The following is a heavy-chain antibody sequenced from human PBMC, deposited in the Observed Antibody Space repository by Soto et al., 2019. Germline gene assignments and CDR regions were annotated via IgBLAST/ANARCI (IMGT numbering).Heavy chain of an antibody. D-gene: IGHD6-13*01. CDR1: GYSFTSYW. Sequence: PGESLKISCKGSGYSFTSYWIGWVRQMPGKGLEWMGIIYPGDSDTRYSPSFQGQVTISADKSISTAYLQWRSLKASDTAMYYCARQTAAGQNWFDPWGQGTLVTVSS. V-gene: IGHV5-51*01. CDR3: ARQTAAGQNWFDP. CDR2: IYPGDSDT. J-gene: IGHJ5*02.